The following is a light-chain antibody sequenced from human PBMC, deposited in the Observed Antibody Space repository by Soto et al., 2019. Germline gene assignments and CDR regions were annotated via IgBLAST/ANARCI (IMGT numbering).Light chain of an antibody. CDR2: GAA. CDR1: QSVYINS. V-gene: IGKV3-20*01. CDR3: QQYSSSPRT. Sequence: EIVLTQSPGTLSLSPGERATLSCRASQSVYINSLAWYQQKPGQPPRLLIYGAATRASDVPDRFRGSGSGRDFVLNISRLEPEDFGLYYCQQYSSSPRTFGQGTKVEMK. J-gene: IGKJ1*01.